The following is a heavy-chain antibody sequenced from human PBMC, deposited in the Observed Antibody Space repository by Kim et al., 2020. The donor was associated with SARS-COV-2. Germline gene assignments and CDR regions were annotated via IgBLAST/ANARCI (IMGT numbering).Heavy chain of an antibody. J-gene: IGHJ4*02. CDR2: INAGNGNT. D-gene: IGHD2-2*01. CDR3: ARDLVVVVPAALGY. Sequence: ASVKVSSKASGYTFTSYAMHWVRQAPGQRLEWMGWINAGNGNTKYSQKFQGRVTITRDTSASTAYMELSSLRSEDTAVYYCARDLVVVVPAALGYWGQGTLVTVSS. CDR1: GYTFTSYA. V-gene: IGHV1-3*01.